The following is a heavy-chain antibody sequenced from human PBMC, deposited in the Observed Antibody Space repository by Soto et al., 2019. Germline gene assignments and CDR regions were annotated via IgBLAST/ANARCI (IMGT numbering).Heavy chain of an antibody. CDR2: INPNSGGT. CDR1: GYTFTDYY. J-gene: IGHJ2*01. V-gene: IGHV1-2*04. Sequence: QVQLVQSGAEVKKPGASVKVSCKASGYTFTDYYMHWVRQAPGQGLELMGWINPNSGGTKYAQKFQAWVTMTADTSISTAYLEVSRLRSDHTAVYYCAREIRSGYYKYWYFDLWGRGTLVTVSS. D-gene: IGHD3-3*01. CDR3: AREIRSGYYKYWYFDL.